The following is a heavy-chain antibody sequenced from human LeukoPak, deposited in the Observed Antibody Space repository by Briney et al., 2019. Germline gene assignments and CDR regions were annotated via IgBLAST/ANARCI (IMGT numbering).Heavy chain of an antibody. J-gene: IGHJ4*02. Sequence: PSETLSLTCTVSGGSISSGSYYWTWIRLPAGKGLEWIGRVYTSGSTNYNPSLKSRVTISVDTSKSQFSLKVSSVTAADTAVYYCARGNEYGDYLDCWGQGTLVTVSS. CDR1: GGSISSGSYY. CDR2: VYTSGST. D-gene: IGHD4-17*01. V-gene: IGHV4-61*02. CDR3: ARGNEYGDYLDC.